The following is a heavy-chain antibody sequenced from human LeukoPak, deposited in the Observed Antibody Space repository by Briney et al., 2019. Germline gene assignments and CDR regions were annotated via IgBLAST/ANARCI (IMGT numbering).Heavy chain of an antibody. D-gene: IGHD3-10*01. CDR2: ISACGDNS. V-gene: IGHV3-23*01. J-gene: IGHJ4*02. Sequence: GGSLRLSCAASGFTFSSYAMNWVRQAPGQGLEWVSAISACGDNSWYADSVKGRFTISRDNSKNTLYLQMNNLRAEDTAIYYCANRNYYLDYWGQGTLVTVSS. CDR3: ANRNYYLDY. CDR1: GFTFSSYA.